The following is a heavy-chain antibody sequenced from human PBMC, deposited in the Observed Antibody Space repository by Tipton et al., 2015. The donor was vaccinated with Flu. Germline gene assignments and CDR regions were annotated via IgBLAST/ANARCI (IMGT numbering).Heavy chain of an antibody. J-gene: IGHJ4*02. D-gene: IGHD2-2*02. CDR1: GGTFSSYA. CDR3: ARHVGYCSSTSCYKGDYFDY. CDR2: IIPIFGTA. Sequence: QSGAEVKKPGSSVKVSCKASGGTFSSYAISWVRQAPGQGLEWMGGIIPIFGTANYAQKFQGRVTITADESTSTAYMELSSLRSEDTAVYYCARHVGYCSSTSCYKGDYFDYWGQGTLVTVSS. V-gene: IGHV1-69*01.